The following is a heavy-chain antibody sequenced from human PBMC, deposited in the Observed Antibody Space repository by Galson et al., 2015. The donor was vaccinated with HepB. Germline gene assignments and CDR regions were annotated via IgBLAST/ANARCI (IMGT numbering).Heavy chain of an antibody. V-gene: IGHV3-30-3*01. D-gene: IGHD3-3*01. CDR1: GFTFSSYA. Sequence: SLRLSCAASGFTFSSYAMHWVRQAPGKGLEWVAVISYDGSNKYYADSVKGRFTISRDNSKNTLYLQMNSLRAEDTAVYYCARSRVTIFGVVIIGWFDPWGQGTLVTVSS. J-gene: IGHJ5*02. CDR2: ISYDGSNK. CDR3: ARSRVTIFGVVIIGWFDP.